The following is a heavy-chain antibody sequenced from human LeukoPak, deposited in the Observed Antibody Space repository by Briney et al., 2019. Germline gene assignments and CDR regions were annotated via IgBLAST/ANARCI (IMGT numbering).Heavy chain of an antibody. D-gene: IGHD4-17*01. CDR1: GFTFSSYS. CDR3: AADHRTTVTPWEAFDI. J-gene: IGHJ3*02. Sequence: PGGSLRLSCAASGFTFSSYSMSWVRQAPGKGLEWVSSISSSGGNTYYPDSVKGRFTISRDNSKNTMYLQMNSLRAEDTAVYYCAADHRTTVTPWEAFDIWGQGTMVTVSS. V-gene: IGHV3-23*01. CDR2: ISSSGGNT.